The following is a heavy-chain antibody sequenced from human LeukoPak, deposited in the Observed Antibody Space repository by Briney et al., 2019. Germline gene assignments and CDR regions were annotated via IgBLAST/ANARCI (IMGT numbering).Heavy chain of an antibody. CDR2: ISSSGSTI. D-gene: IGHD3-10*02. Sequence: GGSLRLSCAGSGFTFSGYEMNWVRQAPGKGLEWVSYISSSGSTIYYADSVKGRFTISRDNAKNSLYLQMNSLRAEDTAVYYCAELGITMIGGVWGKGTTVTISS. J-gene: IGHJ6*04. CDR3: AELGITMIGGV. V-gene: IGHV3-48*03. CDR1: GFTFSGYE.